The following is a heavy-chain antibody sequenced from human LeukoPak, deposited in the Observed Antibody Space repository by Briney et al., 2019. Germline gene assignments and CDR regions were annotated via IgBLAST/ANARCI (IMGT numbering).Heavy chain of an antibody. Sequence: GASVKASCKASGYTFSGQYIHWVRQSPGQGLEWMGWINPNSGDTDYAQKFQGRVTMTRDTSISTAYIELSSLRSDDTAVYYCASYSTSSGDAFDIWGQGTMVTVSS. CDR3: ASYSTSSGDAFDI. V-gene: IGHV1-2*02. CDR2: INPNSGDT. J-gene: IGHJ3*02. D-gene: IGHD6-6*01. CDR1: GYTFSGQY.